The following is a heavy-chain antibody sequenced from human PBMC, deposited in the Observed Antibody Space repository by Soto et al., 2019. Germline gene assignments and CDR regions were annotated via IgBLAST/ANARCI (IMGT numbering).Heavy chain of an antibody. CDR2: ISSGGNTI. CDR3: ARRLFLDV. J-gene: IGHJ4*02. D-gene: IGHD2-21*01. V-gene: IGHV3-11*01. CDR1: GFSFGDYY. Sequence: PGGSLRLSCSGSGFSFGDYYMNWIRKAPGQGLEWVSYISSGGNTISYSDSVKGRFTISRDNAKKSVYLEMDSLRPEDTAVYYCARRLFLDVWGQGALVTVSS.